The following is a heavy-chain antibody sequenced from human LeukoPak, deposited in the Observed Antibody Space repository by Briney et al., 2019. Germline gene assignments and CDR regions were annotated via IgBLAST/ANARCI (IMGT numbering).Heavy chain of an antibody. D-gene: IGHD2-2*01. CDR1: GFTFSSFG. CDR2: ISYDGSNK. CDR3: AKDLGVGRSSSWFFGTDY. V-gene: IGHV3-30*18. Sequence: GGSLRLSCAASGFTFSSFGVHWVRHAPGKGLEWVAVISYDGSNKYYADSVKGRFTISRDSSKNTVYLQMNSLRAEDTAVYYCAKDLGVGRSSSWFFGTDYWGQGTLVTVSS. J-gene: IGHJ4*02.